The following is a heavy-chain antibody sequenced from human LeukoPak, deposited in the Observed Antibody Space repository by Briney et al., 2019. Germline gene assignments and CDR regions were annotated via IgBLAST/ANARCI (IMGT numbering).Heavy chain of an antibody. J-gene: IGHJ3*02. Sequence: GGSLRLSCAASGFTVSSSYMNWVRQARGKGLEWVSVIYRGGNTYYADSVKGRFTISRHNSKNTLYLQMNSLRAEDTAVYYCARVDPGVDAFDIWGQGTMVTVSS. V-gene: IGHV3-53*04. CDR1: GFTVSSSY. D-gene: IGHD3-10*01. CDR3: ARVDPGVDAFDI. CDR2: IYRGGNT.